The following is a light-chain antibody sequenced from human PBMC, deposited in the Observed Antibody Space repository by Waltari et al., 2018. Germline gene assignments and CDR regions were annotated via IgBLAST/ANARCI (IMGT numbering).Light chain of an antibody. Sequence: QSALTQPTSVSGSPGQSIIISCTESSSGAWTYNLVSWYQQHPGKAPQGIIYEGNKRPSGVSNRFSGSKSGNTASLTISGLQAEDEADYYCSSYTGSSTPRVFGGGTKLTVL. V-gene: IGLV2-23*01. J-gene: IGLJ3*02. CDR3: SSYTGSSTPRV. CDR1: SSGAWTYNL. CDR2: EGN.